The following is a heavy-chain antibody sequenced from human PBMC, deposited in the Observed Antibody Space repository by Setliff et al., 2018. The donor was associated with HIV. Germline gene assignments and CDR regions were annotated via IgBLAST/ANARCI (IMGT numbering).Heavy chain of an antibody. V-gene: IGHV1-69*13. Sequence: GASVKVSCKASGGTFSSQVISWVRQAPGQGLEWMGGIVPMLGTPNYAQKFQGRVTITADESTTTVYMELSSLRSDDTAVYYCARDNYYDSSGAIGYWGRGTLVTVSS. CDR1: GGTFSSQV. CDR2: IVPMLGTP. CDR3: ARDNYYDSSGAIGY. D-gene: IGHD3-22*01. J-gene: IGHJ4*02.